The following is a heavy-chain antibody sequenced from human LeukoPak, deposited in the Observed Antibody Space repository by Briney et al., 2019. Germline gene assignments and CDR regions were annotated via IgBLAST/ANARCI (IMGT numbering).Heavy chain of an antibody. V-gene: IGHV4-59*01. Sequence: PSETLSLTCTVSGGSINSYYWSWIRQPPGKGLEWIGYIYYSGSTNYNPSLKSRVTISVDTSKNQFSLKLSSVTAADTAVYYCARETIAARTLDYWGQGTLVTVSS. CDR3: ARETIAARTLDY. CDR1: GGSINSYY. J-gene: IGHJ4*02. D-gene: IGHD6-13*01. CDR2: IYYSGST.